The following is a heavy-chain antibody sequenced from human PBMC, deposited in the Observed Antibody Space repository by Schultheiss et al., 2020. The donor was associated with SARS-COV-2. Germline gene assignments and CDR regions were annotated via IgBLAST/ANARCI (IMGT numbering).Heavy chain of an antibody. J-gene: IGHJ4*02. V-gene: IGHV3-23*01. CDR1: GFTFSNAW. CDR3: AKDRTLWFGELFDY. D-gene: IGHD3-10*01. CDR2: ISGSGGST. Sequence: GESLKISCAASGFTFSNAWMNWVRQAPGKGLEWVSAISGSGGSTYYADSVKGRFTISRDNSKNTLYLQMNSLRAEDTAVYYCAKDRTLWFGELFDYWGQGTLVTVSS.